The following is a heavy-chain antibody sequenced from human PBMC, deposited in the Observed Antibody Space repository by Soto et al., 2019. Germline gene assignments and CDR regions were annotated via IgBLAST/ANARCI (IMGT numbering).Heavy chain of an antibody. CDR2: IIPIFGTA. J-gene: IGHJ6*02. CDR1: GGTFSSYA. Sequence: QVQLVQSGAEVKKPGSSVKVSCKASGGTFSSYAISWVRQAPGQGLEWMGGIIPIFGTANYAQKFQGRVTITADESTSTAYMELSSLRSEDTAVYYCARDSSNSVSLPNDYYYGMDVWGQGTTVTVSS. CDR3: ARDSSNSVSLPNDYYYGMDV. V-gene: IGHV1-69*12. D-gene: IGHD2-2*01.